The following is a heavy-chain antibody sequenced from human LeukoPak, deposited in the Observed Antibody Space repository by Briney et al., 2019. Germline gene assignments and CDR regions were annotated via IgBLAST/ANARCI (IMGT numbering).Heavy chain of an antibody. D-gene: IGHD1-1*01. J-gene: IGHJ4*02. Sequence: GGSLRLSCVVSGLTFSRNWMTWVRQAPGKGLEWVANINGDGSAEYYGDSVKGRFTISRDDAKKSLYLQMNGLRDEDTAVYYSVTHLNWTFNYWGQGTLVTVSS. V-gene: IGHV3-7*01. CDR2: INGDGSAE. CDR3: VTHLNWTFNY. CDR1: GLTFSRNW.